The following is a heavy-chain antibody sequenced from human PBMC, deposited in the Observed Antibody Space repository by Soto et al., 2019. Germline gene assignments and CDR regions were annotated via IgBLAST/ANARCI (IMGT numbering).Heavy chain of an antibody. V-gene: IGHV3-23*01. Sequence: GGSLRLSCAASGFTFSSYAMSWVRQAPGKGLEWVSAISGSGGSTYYADSVKGRFTISRDNSKNTLYLQMNSLRAEDTAVYYCAKDLRGRITMVRGVSAADYWGQGTLVTVSS. CDR3: AKDLRGRITMVRGVSAADY. J-gene: IGHJ4*02. D-gene: IGHD3-10*01. CDR1: GFTFSSYA. CDR2: ISGSGGST.